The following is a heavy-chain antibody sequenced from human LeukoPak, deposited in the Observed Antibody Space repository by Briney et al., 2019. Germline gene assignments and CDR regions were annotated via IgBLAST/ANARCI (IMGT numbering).Heavy chain of an antibody. J-gene: IGHJ3*02. D-gene: IGHD6-19*01. CDR3: ASRIAVAGTVAFDI. CDR1: GGSISSYY. Sequence: SETLSLTCTVSGGSISSYYWSWIRQPPGKGLEWIGYIYYSGSTNYNPSLKSRVTISVDTSKNQFSLKLSSVTAADTAVYYCASRIAVAGTVAFDIWGQGTMVTVSS. V-gene: IGHV4-59*12. CDR2: IYYSGST.